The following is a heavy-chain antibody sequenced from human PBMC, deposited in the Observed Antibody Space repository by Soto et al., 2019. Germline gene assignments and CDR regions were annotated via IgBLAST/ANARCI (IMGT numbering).Heavy chain of an antibody. V-gene: IGHV4-59*01. CDR3: ARVPEEAFSDFWSGYYPRRWFDP. CDR1: GGSISGYY. D-gene: IGHD3-3*01. CDR2: IYYSGST. J-gene: IGHJ5*02. Sequence: QVQLQESGPGLVKPSETLSLTCTVSGGSISGYYWSWIRQPPGKGLEWIGYIYYSGSTNYNPSLKSRGTILVDTTKNRFSLKRSAVTAADTAVYYCARVPEEAFSDFWSGYYPRRWFDPWGQGTRVTVSS.